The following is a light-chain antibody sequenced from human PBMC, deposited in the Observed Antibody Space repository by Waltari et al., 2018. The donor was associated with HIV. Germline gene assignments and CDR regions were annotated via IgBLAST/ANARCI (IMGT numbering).Light chain of an antibody. CDR3: QTWGTGMV. CDR2: LNSDGSH. V-gene: IGLV4-69*01. Sequence: QLVLTQSPSASASLGASVKLTCTLSSGHTNYAIAWPQQQPEQGPRYLMKLNSDGSHYKGDGIPDRFSGSSSGAERYLTISSLQSEDEADYYCQTWGTGMVFGGGTKLTVL. J-gene: IGLJ3*02. CDR1: SGHTNYA.